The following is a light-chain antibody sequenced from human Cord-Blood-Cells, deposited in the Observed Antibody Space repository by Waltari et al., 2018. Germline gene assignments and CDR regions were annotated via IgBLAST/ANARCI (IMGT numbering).Light chain of an antibody. J-gene: IGKJ1*01. CDR1: QSVSSSY. CDR3: QQYGSSPRT. CDR2: GAS. V-gene: IGKV3-20*01. Sequence: ELVLTQSPGTLSLSPGERDTLSYRASQSVSSSYLAWYQQKPGQAPRLLIYGASSRATGIPDRFSGSGSETDFTLTISRLEPEDFAVYYCQQYGSSPRTFGQGTKVEIK.